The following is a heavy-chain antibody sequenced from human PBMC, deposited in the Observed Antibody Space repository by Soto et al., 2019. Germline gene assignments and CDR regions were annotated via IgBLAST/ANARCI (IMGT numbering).Heavy chain of an antibody. J-gene: IGHJ6*02. Sequence: QEQLVESGGGVVQPGRSLRLSCAASGFTFSSYGMHWVRQSPGKGLEWVALISYDGSEKYYADSVKGRFTISRDNSEKTHYLQMNSLRPEDTAVYYCAGEDTVGTDYYYGVDVWGQGTTVTVSS. CDR1: GFTFSSYG. CDR3: AGEDTVGTDYYYGVDV. CDR2: ISYDGSEK. V-gene: IGHV3-30-3*01. D-gene: IGHD4-4*01.